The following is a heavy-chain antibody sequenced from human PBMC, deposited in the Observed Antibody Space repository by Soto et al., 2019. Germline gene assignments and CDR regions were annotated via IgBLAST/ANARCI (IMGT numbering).Heavy chain of an antibody. CDR1: GVTFSSYA. D-gene: IGHD3-22*01. J-gene: IGHJ3*01. V-gene: IGHV1-69*01. Sequence: QVQLVQSGAEVKKPGSSVKVSCKASGVTFSSYAISWVRQAPGQGLEWMGGIIAILGKANYAEKFQGRVTITADESTSTASMELSSLRSEDTAVYYCARERGGAIIVGVTGTFDVWGQGTLVTVCS. CDR3: ARERGGAIIVGVTGTFDV. CDR2: IIAILGKA.